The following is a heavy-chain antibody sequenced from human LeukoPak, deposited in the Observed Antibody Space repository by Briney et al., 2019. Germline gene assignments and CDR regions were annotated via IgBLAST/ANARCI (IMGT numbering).Heavy chain of an antibody. D-gene: IGHD5-18*01. V-gene: IGHV1-69*04. CDR2: IIPILGIA. CDR1: GGTFSSYP. J-gene: IGHJ4*02. CDR3: ARDPPPRGYSYGYGYEDY. Sequence: SVKVSCKASGGTFSSYPISWVRQAPGQGLEWMGRIIPILGIANYAQKFQGRVTITADKSTSTAYMELSSLRSEDTAVYYCARDPPPRGYSYGYGYEDYWGQGTLVTVSS.